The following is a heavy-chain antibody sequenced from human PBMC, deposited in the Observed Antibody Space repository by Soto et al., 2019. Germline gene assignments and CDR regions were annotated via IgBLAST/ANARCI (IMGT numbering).Heavy chain of an antibody. Sequence: QVQLVQSGAEVKTPGASVKVSCKASGYTFASYDINWVRQAPGQGLEWMGWMNPNSGNTGYAQKFQGRLTMTRDTALSIAHMELSSLRKEDTAVYYCARSDGYNFNWLDSWGDGTLVTVSP. D-gene: IGHD2-21*01. V-gene: IGHV1-8*01. CDR1: GYTFASYD. CDR3: ARSDGYNFNWLDS. J-gene: IGHJ5*01. CDR2: MNPNSGNT.